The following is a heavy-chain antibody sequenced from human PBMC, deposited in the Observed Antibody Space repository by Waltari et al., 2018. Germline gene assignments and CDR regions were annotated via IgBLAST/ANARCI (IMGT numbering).Heavy chain of an antibody. CDR3: ATSLNGKEYFQF. CDR2: FTHVFGTQ. D-gene: IGHD1-1*01. Sequence: CVRQARGQCLEWMGVFTHVFGTQPNAQNFQSRSTFTPDYSTSTVYMELRSLRSDDTAVFFCATSLNGKEYFQFWGQGTLGTVAS. V-gene: IGHV1-69*01. J-gene: IGHJ1*01.